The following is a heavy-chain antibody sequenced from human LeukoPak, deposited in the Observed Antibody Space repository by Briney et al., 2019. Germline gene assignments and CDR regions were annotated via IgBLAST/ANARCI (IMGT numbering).Heavy chain of an antibody. CDR3: ARSRYGTTWSSSWEFDY. CDR1: GFTVSSNY. CDR2: IYSGGST. V-gene: IGHV3-66*01. D-gene: IGHD6-13*01. J-gene: IGHJ4*02. Sequence: GGSLRLSCAASGFTVSSNYMNWVRQARGKGLEWVSVIYSGGSTYYADSVKGRFTISRDNSKNTLYLQMNSLRAEDTAVYYCARSRYGTTWSSSWEFDYWGQGTLVTVSS.